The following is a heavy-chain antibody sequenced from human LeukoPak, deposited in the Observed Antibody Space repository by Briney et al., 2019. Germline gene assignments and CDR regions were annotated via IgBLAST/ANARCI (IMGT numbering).Heavy chain of an antibody. CDR3: AKCGNSGCHLIDY. CDR2: ISGRTGAT. V-gene: IGHV3-23*01. J-gene: IGHJ4*02. CDR1: GFTFTTNA. D-gene: IGHD5-12*01. Sequence: GGSLRLSCAASGFTFTTNAMSWVRQAPGKGLEWVSAISGRTGATYYADSEKGRFTISRDNSKSTLYLQMDSLRAEDTAVYYCAKCGNSGCHLIDYWGQGTLVTVTS.